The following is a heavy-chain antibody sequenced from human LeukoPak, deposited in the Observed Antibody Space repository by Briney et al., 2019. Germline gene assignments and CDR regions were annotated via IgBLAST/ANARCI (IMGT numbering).Heavy chain of an antibody. Sequence: PGGSLRLSCAASGFTVSTNCMTWVRQPPGKGLEWVSTIYSGGTTYYADSVMGRFTISRHNSRNTLYLQMNSLRAEDTAVYYCARDSGRWRGEFDYWGQGTLVTVSS. J-gene: IGHJ4*02. D-gene: IGHD3-10*01. CDR1: GFTVSTNC. CDR2: IYSGGTT. V-gene: IGHV3-53*04. CDR3: ARDSGRWRGEFDY.